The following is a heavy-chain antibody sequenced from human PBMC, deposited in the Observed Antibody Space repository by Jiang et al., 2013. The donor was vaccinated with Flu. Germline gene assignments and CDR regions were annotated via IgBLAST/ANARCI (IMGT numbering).Heavy chain of an antibody. CDR2: IYPGDSDT. Sequence: GAEVKKPGESLKISCKGSGYSFTSYWIGWVRQMPGKGLEWMGIIYPGDSDTRYSPSFQGQVTISADKSISTAYLQWSSLKASDTAMYYCAITRLMKQDIVVVPAALFSAFDIWGQGTMVTVSS. J-gene: IGHJ3*02. V-gene: IGHV5-51*01. D-gene: IGHD2-2*01. CDR3: AITRLMKQDIVVVPAALFSAFDI. CDR1: GYSFTSYW.